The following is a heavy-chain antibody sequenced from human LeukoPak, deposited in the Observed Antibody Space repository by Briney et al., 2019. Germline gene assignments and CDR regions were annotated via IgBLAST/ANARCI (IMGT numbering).Heavy chain of an antibody. CDR1: GGSISSSSYY. Sequence: SETLSLTCTVSGGSISSSSYYWGWIRQPPGKGLEWIGSIYYSGSTYYNPSLKSRVTISLDTSKNQFSLKLSSVAAADTAVYYCATNGGTYPRYWGQGTLVTVSS. V-gene: IGHV4-39*07. J-gene: IGHJ4*02. CDR3: ATNGGTYPRY. CDR2: IYYSGST.